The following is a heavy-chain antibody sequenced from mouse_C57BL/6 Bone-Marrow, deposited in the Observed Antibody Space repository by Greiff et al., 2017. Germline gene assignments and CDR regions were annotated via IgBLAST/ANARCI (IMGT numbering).Heavy chain of an antibody. D-gene: IGHD1-2*01. J-gene: IGHJ4*01. CDR2: IYPGGGYT. Sequence: QVQLQQSGAELVRPGTSVKMSCKASGYTFTNYWIGWAKQRPGHGLEWIGDIYPGGGYTNYNEKFKGKATLTADKSSSTTYMRFSSLTSADAAIYDCARVGYGGYAMDYWGQGTSVTVSS. V-gene: IGHV1-63*01. CDR1: GYTFTNYW. CDR3: ARVGYGGYAMDY.